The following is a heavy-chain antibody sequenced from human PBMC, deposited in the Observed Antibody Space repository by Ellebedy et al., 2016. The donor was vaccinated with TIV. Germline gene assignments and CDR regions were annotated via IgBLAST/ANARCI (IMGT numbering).Heavy chain of an antibody. D-gene: IGHD4-17*01. Sequence: GESLKISCAASGFTFSSYSMNWVRQAPGKGLEWVSYISSSSSTIYYADSVKGRFTISRDNAKNALYLQMNSLRAEDTAVYYCARDGDPYYFDYWGQGTLVTVSS. V-gene: IGHV3-48*01. CDR1: GFTFSSYS. J-gene: IGHJ4*02. CDR2: ISSSSSTI. CDR3: ARDGDPYYFDY.